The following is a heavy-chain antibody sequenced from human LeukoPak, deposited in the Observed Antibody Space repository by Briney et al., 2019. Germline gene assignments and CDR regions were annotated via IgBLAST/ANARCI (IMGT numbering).Heavy chain of an antibody. CDR2: INHSGST. CDR3: ARGHYDYVWGSYRYKGYFDY. J-gene: IGHJ4*02. V-gene: IGHV4-34*01. D-gene: IGHD3-16*02. CDR1: GGSFSGYY. Sequence: PSETLSLTCAVYGGSFSGYYWSWIRQPPGKGLEWIGEINHSGSTNYNPSLKSRVTISVDTSKNQFSLKLSSVTAADTAVYYCARGHYDYVWGSYRYKGYFDYWGQGTLVTVSS.